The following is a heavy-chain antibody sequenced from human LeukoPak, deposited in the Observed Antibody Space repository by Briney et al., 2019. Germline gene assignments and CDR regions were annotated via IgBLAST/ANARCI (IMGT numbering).Heavy chain of an antibody. V-gene: IGHV3-11*01. D-gene: IGHD6-6*01. CDR2: ISSSGSSI. J-gene: IGHJ4*02. CDR3: ARYIAARPFDY. Sequence: RGGSLKLSCEASGFTFSDYYMSWIRQAPGQGLEWVSYISSSGSSIYYADSVKGRFTISRDNAKNSLYLQMNSLRAEDTAVYYCARYIAARPFDYWGQGTLVTVSS. CDR1: GFTFSDYY.